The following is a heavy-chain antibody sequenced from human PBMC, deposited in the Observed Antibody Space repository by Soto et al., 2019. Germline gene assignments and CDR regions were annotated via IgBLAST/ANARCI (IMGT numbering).Heavy chain of an antibody. Sequence: ASVKVSCKASGYTFTSYAMHWVRQAPGQRLEWMGWINAGNGNTKYSQKFQGRVTITRDTSASTACMELSSLRSEDTAVYYCARSDGPRGNYGAQEPRATVPS. CDR1: GYTFTSYA. D-gene: IGHD3-10*01. V-gene: IGHV1-3*01. J-gene: IGHJ4*02. CDR3: ARSDGPRGNY. CDR2: INAGNGNT.